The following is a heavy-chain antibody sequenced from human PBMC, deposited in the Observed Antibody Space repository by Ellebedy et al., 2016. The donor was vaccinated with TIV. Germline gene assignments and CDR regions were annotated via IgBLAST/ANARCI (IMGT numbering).Heavy chain of an antibody. V-gene: IGHV1-46*04. CDR1: GYTFTSYF. J-gene: IGHJ4*02. D-gene: IGHD6-19*01. CDR3: ARARSSGWLHTPDY. CDR2: INPSVGST. Sequence: AASVKVSCKASGYTFTSYFMPWVRQPTGQGLEWMGIINPSVGSTTYAQKLQGRVTMTRDTSTSTVYMELSSLRSEDTAVYYCARARSSGWLHTPDYWGQGTLVTVSS.